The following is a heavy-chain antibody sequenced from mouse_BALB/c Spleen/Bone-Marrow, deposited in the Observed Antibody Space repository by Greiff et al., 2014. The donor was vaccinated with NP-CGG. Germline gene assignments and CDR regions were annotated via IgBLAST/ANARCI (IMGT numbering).Heavy chain of an antibody. D-gene: IGHD1-2*01. CDR1: GYSFTGYY. J-gene: IGHJ3*01. Sequence: DVKLQESGPDLVKPGASVKISCKASGYSFTGYYMYWVKQSHGKSLEWIGRVNPNNGDISYNQKFRGKAILTVDKSSSTAYMELRSLTSEDSAVYYCARSTATGFAYWGQGTLVTVSA. CDR2: VNPNNGDI. V-gene: IGHV1-26*01. CDR3: ARSTATGFAY.